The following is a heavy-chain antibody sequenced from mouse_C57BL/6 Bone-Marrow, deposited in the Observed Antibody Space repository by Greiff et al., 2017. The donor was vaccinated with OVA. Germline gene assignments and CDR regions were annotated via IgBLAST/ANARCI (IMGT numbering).Heavy chain of an antibody. J-gene: IGHJ3*01. V-gene: IGHV5-4*01. CDR2: ISDGGSYT. CDR3: AREGYSNDAWFAY. D-gene: IGHD2-5*01. Sequence: DVKLQESGGGLVKPGGSLKLSCAASGFTFSSYAMSWVRQTPEKRLEWVATISDGGSYTYYPDNVKGRFTISRDNAKNNLYLQMSHLKSEDTARYYCAREGYSNDAWFAYWGQGSLVSVSA. CDR1: GFTFSSYA.